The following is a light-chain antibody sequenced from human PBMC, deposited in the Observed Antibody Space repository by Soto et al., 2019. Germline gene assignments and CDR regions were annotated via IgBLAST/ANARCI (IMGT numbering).Light chain of an antibody. CDR2: AAS. V-gene: IGKV1-9*01. CDR1: QGISSY. J-gene: IGKJ4*01. Sequence: DIQLTQSPSFLSASVGDRVTITCRASQGISSYLAWYQQKPGKAPKLLIYAASNLQSGVPSRFSGSGSGTDFTLTISSLQPEDCATYYCQQLNSYPLTFGGGTKVEIK. CDR3: QQLNSYPLT.